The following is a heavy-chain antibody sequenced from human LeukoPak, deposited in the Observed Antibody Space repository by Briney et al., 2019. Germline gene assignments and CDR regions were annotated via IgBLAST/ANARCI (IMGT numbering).Heavy chain of an antibody. J-gene: IGHJ3*02. CDR1: GGSISSGSYY. D-gene: IGHD3-22*01. CDR2: IYTSGST. V-gene: IGHV4-61*02. CDR3: ARVMPRGCYDSSGYPPDAFDI. Sequence: SETLSLTCTVSGGSISSGSYYWSWIRQPAGKGLEWIGRIYTSGSTNYNPSLKSRVTISVDTSKNQFSLKLSSVTAADTAVYYCARVMPRGCYDSSGYPPDAFDIWGQGTMVTVSS.